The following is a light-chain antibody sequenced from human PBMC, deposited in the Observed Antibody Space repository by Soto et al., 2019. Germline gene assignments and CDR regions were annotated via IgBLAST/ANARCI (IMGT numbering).Light chain of an antibody. CDR1: SSDVGGYNY. V-gene: IGLV2-14*01. J-gene: IGLJ1*01. Sequence: QSVLTQPASVSGSPGQSTTISCTGTSSDVGGYNYVPWYQQHPGKVPRLMIYEVSNRPSGVSNRFSGSKSGSTASLTISGLQAEDEADYYCISYTSSSTSYVFGTGTKVTVL. CDR3: ISYTSSSTSYV. CDR2: EVS.